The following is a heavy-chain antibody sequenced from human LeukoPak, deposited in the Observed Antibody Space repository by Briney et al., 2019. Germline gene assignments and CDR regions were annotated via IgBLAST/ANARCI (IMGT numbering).Heavy chain of an antibody. CDR1: GFTFSNSA. V-gene: IGHV3-23*01. CDR3: AKKKRELRGFDY. CDR2: LSGSGITT. D-gene: IGHD1-7*01. Sequence: GGSLRLSCAASGFTFSNSAMSWVRQAPGKGLEWVSTLSGSGITTYYADSVKGRFTISRDNSKNTLYLQMNSLRAEDTAVYYCAKKKRELRGFDYWGQGTLVTVSS. J-gene: IGHJ4*02.